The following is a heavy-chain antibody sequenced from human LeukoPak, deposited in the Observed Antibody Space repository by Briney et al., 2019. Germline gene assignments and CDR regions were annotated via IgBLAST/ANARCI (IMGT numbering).Heavy chain of an antibody. Sequence: PGGSLRHSCAVSGFTLSSYDMSWVRQAPGKGLGWVSAIICSGGSTYYAHSVKGRFTISRDNSKNTLYLQMNSLGAEDTAVYYCAKAPEGSGYDLFDYWGQGTLVTVSS. J-gene: IGHJ4*02. V-gene: IGHV3-23*01. CDR2: IICSGGST. CDR1: GFTLSSYD. CDR3: AKAPEGSGYDLFDY. D-gene: IGHD5-12*01.